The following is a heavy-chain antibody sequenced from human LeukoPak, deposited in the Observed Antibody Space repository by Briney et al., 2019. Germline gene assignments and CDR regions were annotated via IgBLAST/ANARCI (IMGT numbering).Heavy chain of an antibody. D-gene: IGHD1-26*01. CDR3: ARPREYSGSEFDY. Sequence: MASQTLSLTCAVSGGSISSGGYSWSWIRQPPGKGLEWIGEINHSGGTNYNPSLKSRVTISVDTSKNQFSLKLSSVTAADTAVYYCARPREYSGSEFDYWGQGTLVTVSS. CDR2: INHSGGT. CDR1: GGSISSGGYS. J-gene: IGHJ4*02. V-gene: IGHV4-30-2*01.